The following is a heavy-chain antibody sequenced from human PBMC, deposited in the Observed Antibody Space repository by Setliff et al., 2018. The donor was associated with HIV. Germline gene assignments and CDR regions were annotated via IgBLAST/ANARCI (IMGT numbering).Heavy chain of an antibody. D-gene: IGHD3-16*02. V-gene: IGHV4-59*08. CDR2: IYYSGST. CDR3: ARLSYDYVGGSYRYTDYYYYMDV. J-gene: IGHJ6*03. CDR1: GGSISSYY. Sequence: PSETLSLTCTVSGGSISSYYWSWIRQPPGKGLEWIGYIYYSGSTNYNPSLKSRVTISVDTSKNQLSLKLSSVTTADTAVYYCARLSYDYVGGSYRYTDYYYYMDVWGKGTTVTVS.